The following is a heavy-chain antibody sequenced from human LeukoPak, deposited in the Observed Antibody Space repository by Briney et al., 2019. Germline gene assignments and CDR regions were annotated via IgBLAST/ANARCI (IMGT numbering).Heavy chain of an antibody. J-gene: IGHJ4*02. CDR3: AKTPAYGTNMPFVDN. Sequence: GGSLRLSCAASGFTFSTYAMSWVRQAPGKGLEWVSGISGSGDNTNYADSVKGRFTISRDNSKNTLYLQMNSLRGEDTAVYYCAKTPAYGTNMPFVDNWGQGTLVTVSS. CDR1: GFTFSTYA. CDR2: ISGSGDNT. D-gene: IGHD1-1*01. V-gene: IGHV3-23*01.